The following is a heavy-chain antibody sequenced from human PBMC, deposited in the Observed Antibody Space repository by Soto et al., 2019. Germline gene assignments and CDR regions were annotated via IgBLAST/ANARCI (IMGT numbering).Heavy chain of an antibody. CDR1: GGTFSNFA. J-gene: IGHJ6*02. CDR3: ARRQLYYEILAGYSQKLRSFRIDV. CDR2: IIPILNIT. D-gene: IGHD3-9*01. V-gene: IGHV1-69*12. Sequence: QVQLVQSGAEVKKPESSVKVSCKASGGTFSNFAINWVRQAPGQGLEWMGGIIPILNITNYAQTFQGRVTLTAGASTTPAYMKRPRRRSEATAVYFCARRQLYYEILAGYSQKLRSFRIDVWGQGTTVTVSS.